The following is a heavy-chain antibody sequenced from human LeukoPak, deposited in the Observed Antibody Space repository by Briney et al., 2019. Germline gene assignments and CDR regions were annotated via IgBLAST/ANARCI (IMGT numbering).Heavy chain of an antibody. Sequence: SETLSLTCTVSGGSISSGSYYWSWIRQPAGKGLEWIGRIYTSGSTNYNPSLKSRVTISVDTSKYQFSLRLSSVTAADTAVYYCARVTGYMTEDYFDYWGQGTLITVSS. D-gene: IGHD6-13*01. V-gene: IGHV4-61*02. CDR2: IYTSGST. J-gene: IGHJ4*02. CDR3: ARVTGYMTEDYFDY. CDR1: GGSISSGSYY.